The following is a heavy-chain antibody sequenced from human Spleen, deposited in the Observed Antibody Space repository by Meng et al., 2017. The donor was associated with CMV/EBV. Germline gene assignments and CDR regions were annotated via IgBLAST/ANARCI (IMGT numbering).Heavy chain of an antibody. Sequence: ASVKVSCKASGYTFTGYYMHWVRQAPGQGLEWMGWINPNSGGTNYAQKFQGRVTMTRDTSISTAYMELSRLRSDDTAVYYCARVLAADRVYYGMDVWGQGTTVTVSS. V-gene: IGHV1-2*02. CDR3: ARVLAADRVYYGMDV. CDR1: GYTFTGYY. D-gene: IGHD6-13*01. CDR2: INPNSGGT. J-gene: IGHJ6*02.